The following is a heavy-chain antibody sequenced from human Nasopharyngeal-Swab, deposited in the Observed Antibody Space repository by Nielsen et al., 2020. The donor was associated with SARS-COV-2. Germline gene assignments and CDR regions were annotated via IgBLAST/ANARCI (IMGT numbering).Heavy chain of an antibody. V-gene: IGHV3-33*01. Sequence: VRQAPGKGLEWVAVIWYDGSNKYYADSVKGRFTISRDNSKNTLYLQMNSLRAEDTAVYYCARDIRYGDYGGDYWGQGTLVIVSS. CDR2: IWYDGSNK. J-gene: IGHJ4*02. CDR3: ARDIRYGDYGGDY. D-gene: IGHD4-17*01.